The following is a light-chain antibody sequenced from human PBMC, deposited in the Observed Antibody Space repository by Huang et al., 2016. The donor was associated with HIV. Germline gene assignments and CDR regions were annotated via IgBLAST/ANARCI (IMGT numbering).Light chain of an antibody. J-gene: IGKJ3*01. CDR1: QGISNY. CDR2: AAS. CDR3: QKYNRAPLT. V-gene: IGKV1-27*01. Sequence: DIQMTQSPSSLSASVGDRVTIPCRASQGISNYLAWYQQKPGKVPKLLIYAASTLQAGVPSRFSGSGSGTDFTLTISSLQPEDVATYYCQKYNRAPLTFGPGTKVDIK.